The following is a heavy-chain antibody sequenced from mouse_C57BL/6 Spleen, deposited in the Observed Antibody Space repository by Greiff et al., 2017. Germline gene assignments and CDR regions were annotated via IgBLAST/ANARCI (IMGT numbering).Heavy chain of an antibody. V-gene: IGHV3-1*01. Sequence: VQLKESGPGMVKPSQSLSLTCTVTGYSITSGYDWHWIRHFPGNKLEWMGYISYSGSTNYNPSLKSRISITHDTSKNHFFLKLNSVTTEDTATYYCAREGTYYSNYVFAYWGQGTLVTVSA. CDR2: ISYSGST. D-gene: IGHD2-5*01. CDR3: AREGTYYSNYVFAY. CDR1: GYSITSGYD. J-gene: IGHJ3*01.